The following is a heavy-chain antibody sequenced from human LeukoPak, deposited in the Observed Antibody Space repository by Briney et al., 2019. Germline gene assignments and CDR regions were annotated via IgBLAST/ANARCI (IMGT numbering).Heavy chain of an antibody. J-gene: IGHJ5*02. CDR3: ARDMVVAAPKGWFDP. CDR2: INPNSGGT. D-gene: IGHD2-15*01. Sequence: ASVKVSRKASGYTFTGYYMHWVRQAPGQGLEWMGWINPNSGGTNYAQKFQGRVTMTRDTSISTAYMELSRLRSDDTAVYYCARDMVVAAPKGWFDPWGQGTLVTVSS. CDR1: GYTFTGYY. V-gene: IGHV1-2*02.